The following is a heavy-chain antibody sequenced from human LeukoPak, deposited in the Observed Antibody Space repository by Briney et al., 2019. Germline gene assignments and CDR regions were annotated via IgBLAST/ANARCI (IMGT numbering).Heavy chain of an antibody. Sequence: SETLSLTCTVSGGSISSYYWSWIRQPPGKGLEWIGYIYYSGNTNYNPSLKSRVTISLDTSKNQFSLKLSSVTAADTAVHYCARNNAEDYFDYWGQGTLVTVSS. J-gene: IGHJ4*02. CDR3: ARNNAEDYFDY. D-gene: IGHD2-8*01. V-gene: IGHV4-59*01. CDR1: GGSISSYY. CDR2: IYYSGNT.